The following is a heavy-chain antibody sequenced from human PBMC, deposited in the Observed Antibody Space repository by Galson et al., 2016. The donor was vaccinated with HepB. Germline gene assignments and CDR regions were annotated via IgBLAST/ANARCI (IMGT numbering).Heavy chain of an antibody. Sequence: SLRLSCAASGFSFSNYVIHWVRQAPGKGLEWAALISYDESSDYADSVKGRFTISRDNSKNTVYLQMNTLGAEDTGVYFRARGRKTGVPVYGTGYYGMDVWGKGTTVTASS. D-gene: IGHD6-19*01. CDR2: ISYDESS. V-gene: IGHV3-30-3*01. CDR3: ARGRKTGVPVYGTGYYGMDV. J-gene: IGHJ6*04. CDR1: GFSFSNYV.